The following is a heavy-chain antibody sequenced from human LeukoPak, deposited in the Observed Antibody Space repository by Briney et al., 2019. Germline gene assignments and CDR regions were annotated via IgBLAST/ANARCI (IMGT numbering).Heavy chain of an antibody. D-gene: IGHD3-22*01. CDR1: GYTFTSYY. V-gene: IGHV1-18*04. Sequence: GASVKVSCKASGYTFTSYYMHWVRQAPGQGLEWMGWISAYNGNTNYAQKLQGRVTMTTDTSTSTAYMELRSLRSDDTAVYYCARDAPTLGITMMVVVYDYWGQGTLVTVSS. J-gene: IGHJ4*02. CDR3: ARDAPTLGITMMVVVYDY. CDR2: ISAYNGNT.